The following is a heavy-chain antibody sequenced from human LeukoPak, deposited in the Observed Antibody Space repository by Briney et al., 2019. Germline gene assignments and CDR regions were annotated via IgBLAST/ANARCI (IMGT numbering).Heavy chain of an antibody. CDR2: INPNSGGT. CDR1: GYTFTGYY. V-gene: IGHV1-2*02. D-gene: IGHD3-22*01. J-gene: IGHJ5*02. CDR3: ARDTYYYDSSRSDP. Sequence: ASVKVSCKASGYTFTGYYMHWVRQAPGQGLEWMGWINPNSGGTNYAQKFQGRVTMTRDTSISTAYMELSRLRSDDTAVYYCARDTYYYDSSRSDPWGQGTLVTVSS.